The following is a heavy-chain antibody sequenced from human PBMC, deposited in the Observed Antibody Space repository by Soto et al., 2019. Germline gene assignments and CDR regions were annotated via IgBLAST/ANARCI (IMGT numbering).Heavy chain of an antibody. D-gene: IGHD3-3*02. CDR3: ARAAVSLGIISRNHISRDYYGMDV. CDR2: IYDSGTT. CDR1: GASIRSGPYY. J-gene: IGHJ6*02. V-gene: IGHV4-31*03. Sequence: QVQLQESGPGLVKPSGTLSLTCTVSGASIRSGPYYWTWIRQHPGKGLEWIGSIYDSGTTNYNPSLRSRVTMSEDTTKRQFSLRLNSVTAPYTAVYHWARAAVSLGIISRNHISRDYYGMDVWGQGTTVTVSS.